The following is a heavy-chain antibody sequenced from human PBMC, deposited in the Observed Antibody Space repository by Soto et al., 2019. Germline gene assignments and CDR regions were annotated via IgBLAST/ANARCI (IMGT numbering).Heavy chain of an antibody. CDR2: IIPIFGTA. CDR1: GGTFSSYA. V-gene: IGHV1-69*12. CDR3: AREGPQYYYDSSGFGFDY. J-gene: IGHJ4*02. D-gene: IGHD3-22*01. Sequence: QVQLVQSGAAVKKPGSSVKVSCKASGGTFSSYAISWVRQAPGQGLEWMGGIIPIFGTANYAQKFQGRVTITADESTSTAYMGLSSLRSEDTAVYYCAREGPQYYYDSSGFGFDYWGQGTLVTVSS.